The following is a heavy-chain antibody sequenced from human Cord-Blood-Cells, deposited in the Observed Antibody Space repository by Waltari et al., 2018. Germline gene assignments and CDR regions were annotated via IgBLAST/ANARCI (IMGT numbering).Heavy chain of an antibody. CDR1: GYTFTGYY. CDR2: INPNSGGT. D-gene: IGHD2-2*02. Sequence: QVQLVQSGAEVKKPWASVKVSCKASGYTFTGYYMHWVRQAPGQGLEWMGWINPNSGGTNYAQKFQGRVTMTRDTSISTAYMELSRLRSDDTAVYYCARLACSSTSCYTGWFDPWGQGTLVTVSS. V-gene: IGHV1-2*02. CDR3: ARLACSSTSCYTGWFDP. J-gene: IGHJ5*02.